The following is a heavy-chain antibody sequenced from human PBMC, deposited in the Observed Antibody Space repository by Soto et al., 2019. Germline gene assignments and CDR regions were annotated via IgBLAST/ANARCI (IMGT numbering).Heavy chain of an antibody. V-gene: IGHV3-23*01. Sequence: WGSLRLSCAASGFPFVTTDISCVRQAPGEGLEWVSTIDGSGGITFYADSVKGRFTISRDNSRNTVYLQMNSLRGDDTALYYCVKNSGWFNTWGQGALVTVSS. CDR2: IDGSGGIT. CDR3: VKNSGWFNT. D-gene: IGHD3-10*01. CDR1: GFPFVTTD. J-gene: IGHJ5*02.